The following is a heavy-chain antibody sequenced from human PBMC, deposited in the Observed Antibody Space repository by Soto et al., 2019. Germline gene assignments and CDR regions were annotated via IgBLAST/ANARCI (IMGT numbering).Heavy chain of an antibody. Sequence: SVKVSCKASGGTFSSYAISWVRQAPGQGLEWMGGIIPIFGTANYAQKFQGRVTITADESTSTAYMELSSLRSEDTAVYYCARDPWGPNPGAFDIWGQGTMSPSPQ. CDR2: IIPIFGTA. V-gene: IGHV1-69*13. CDR3: ARDPWGPNPGAFDI. CDR1: GGTFSSYA. D-gene: IGHD1-26*01. J-gene: IGHJ3*02.